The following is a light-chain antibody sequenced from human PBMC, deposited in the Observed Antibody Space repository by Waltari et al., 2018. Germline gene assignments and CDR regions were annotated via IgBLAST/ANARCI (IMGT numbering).Light chain of an antibody. CDR2: DAS. CDR3: QQRSRWPLT. Sequence: EIVLTQSPVTLSVSPGERVTLSCRASQSIAFQLAWYQQRPGQTHRLVISDASYWATGIPARFSGSVSGTDFTLTISSLEPEDIATYYCQQRSRWPLTFGGGTKVEF. V-gene: IGKV3-11*01. J-gene: IGKJ4*01. CDR1: QSIAFQ.